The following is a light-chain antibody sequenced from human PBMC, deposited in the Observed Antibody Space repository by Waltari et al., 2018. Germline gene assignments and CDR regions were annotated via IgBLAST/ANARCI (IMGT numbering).Light chain of an antibody. CDR3: LKHRTYPWT. J-gene: IGKJ1*01. Sequence: DIQVTQSPSAMSASVGDRVTITCRASQGISNNLAWFQQRPGTVPKRLIYSASRLESGVTSRFRGSGSGTEFTITISSLQPEDVAPYYCLKHRTYPWTFGQGTKVEIK. CDR2: SAS. CDR1: QGISNN. V-gene: IGKV1-17*03.